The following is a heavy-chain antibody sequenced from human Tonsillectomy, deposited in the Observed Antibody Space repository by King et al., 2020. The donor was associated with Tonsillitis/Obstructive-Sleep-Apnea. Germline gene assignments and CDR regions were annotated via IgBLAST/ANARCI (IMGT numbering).Heavy chain of an antibody. J-gene: IGHJ6*02. CDR2: IDPSDSYT. Sequence: QLVQSGAEVKKPGESLTISCQGSGYTFTTYGINWVRQMPGKGLEWMGRIDPSDSYTNYSPSFQGHVIISADKSISTAYLQWSSLKASDTAIYYCARHSPEYYDPPSGMDVWGHGTPVTVSS. CDR3: ARHSPEYYDPPSGMDV. CDR1: GYTFTTYG. V-gene: IGHV5-10-1*03. D-gene: IGHD3-3*01.